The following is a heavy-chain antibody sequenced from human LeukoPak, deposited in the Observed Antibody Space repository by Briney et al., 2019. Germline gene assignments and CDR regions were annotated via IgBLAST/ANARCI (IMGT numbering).Heavy chain of an antibody. D-gene: IGHD4-11*01. V-gene: IGHV1-69-2*01. CDR3: ATANFDSNPFDY. CDR2: VDPEDGET. Sequence: ATVKLSCKVSGYTFTDYYMHWVQQAPGKGLEWVGLVDPEDGETIYAEKFQGRVTITADTSTDTAYMELSSLRSEDTAVYYCATANFDSNPFDYWGQGTLVTVSS. J-gene: IGHJ4*02. CDR1: GYTFTDYY.